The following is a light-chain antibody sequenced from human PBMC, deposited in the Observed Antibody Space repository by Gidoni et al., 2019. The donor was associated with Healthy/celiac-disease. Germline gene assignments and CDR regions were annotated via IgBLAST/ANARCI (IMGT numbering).Light chain of an antibody. Sequence: QSVLTQPPSVSGAPGQRVTISCTGSSSNIGAGYDVHWYQHLSGTAPKLLIYGDSNRPSGVPDRFSGSKSGTSASLAITGLQVEDEADYYCQSYDSSLRGSVFGGGTKLSVL. J-gene: IGLJ2*01. CDR3: QSYDSSLRGSV. CDR2: GDS. CDR1: SSNIGAGYD. V-gene: IGLV1-40*01.